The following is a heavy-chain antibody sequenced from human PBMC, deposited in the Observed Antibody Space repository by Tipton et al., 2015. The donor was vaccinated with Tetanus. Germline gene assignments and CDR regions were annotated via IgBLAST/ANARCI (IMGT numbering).Heavy chain of an antibody. CDR1: GGSIRGGTFY. J-gene: IGHJ4*02. CDR3: ARHQSGFFTPFDY. V-gene: IGHV4-39*01. D-gene: IGHD3-3*01. Sequence: LRLSCTVSGGSIRGGTFYWGWIRQPPGKGLEWIGSIYESGDTYYIPSLKSRVTVSVDTSKNQFSLNLTSMAAADTGVDYGARHQSGFFTPFDYWARETWSLSPQ. CDR2: IYESGDT.